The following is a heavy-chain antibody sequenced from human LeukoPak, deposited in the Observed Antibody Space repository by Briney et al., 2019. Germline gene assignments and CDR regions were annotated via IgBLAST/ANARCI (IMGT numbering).Heavy chain of an antibody. V-gene: IGHV1-8*03. CDR2: MNPNSGNT. J-gene: IGHJ4*02. Sequence: ASVKVSCKASGYTFTSYDINWVRQATGQGLEWMGWMNPNSGNTGYAQKFQGRVTITRNTSISTAYMELSSLRSEDTAVYYCARGLYWSGGSCYLYYFDYWGQGTLVTVSS. CDR3: ARGLYWSGGSCYLYYFDY. D-gene: IGHD2-15*01. CDR1: GYTFTSYD.